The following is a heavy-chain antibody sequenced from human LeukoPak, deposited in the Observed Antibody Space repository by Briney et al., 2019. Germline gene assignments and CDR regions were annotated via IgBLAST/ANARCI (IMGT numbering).Heavy chain of an antibody. CDR3: ARVFACSGGSCYTFFDY. D-gene: IGHD2-15*01. Sequence: GGSLRLSCEASGFTFSNYWMAWVRQAPGKGLEWVANLKEDGSDKYYVDSVKGRFSISRDNAKNSLYLQMKSLRGDDTAVYYCARVFACSGGSCYTFFDYWGQGTLVTVSS. J-gene: IGHJ4*02. CDR2: LKEDGSDK. CDR1: GFTFSNYW. V-gene: IGHV3-7*01.